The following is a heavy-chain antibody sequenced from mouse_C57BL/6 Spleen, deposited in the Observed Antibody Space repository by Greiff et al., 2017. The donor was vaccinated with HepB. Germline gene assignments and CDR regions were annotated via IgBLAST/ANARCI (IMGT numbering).Heavy chain of an antibody. CDR3: ASSYDYDEYYFDY. V-gene: IGHV1-52*01. CDR1: GYTFTSYW. CDR2: IDPSDSET. D-gene: IGHD2-4*01. Sequence: VQLQQSGAELVRPGSSVKLSCKASGYTFTSYWMHWVKQRPIQGLEWIGNIDPSDSETHYNQKFKDKATLTVDKSSSTAYMQLSSLTSEDYAVYYCASSYDYDEYYFDYWGQGTTLTVSS. J-gene: IGHJ2*01.